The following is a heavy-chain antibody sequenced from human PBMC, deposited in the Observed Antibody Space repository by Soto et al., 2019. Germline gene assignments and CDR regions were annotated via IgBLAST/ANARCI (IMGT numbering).Heavy chain of an antibody. CDR2: INAGNGNT. Sequence: WASVKVSCKASGYTFTSYAMHWVRQAPGQRLEWMGWINAGNGNTKYSQKFQGRVTITRDTSASTAYMELSSLRSEDTAVYYCARMGIAVAGFDYWGQGTLVTVSS. CDR3: ARMGIAVAGFDY. D-gene: IGHD6-19*01. CDR1: GYTFTSYA. J-gene: IGHJ4*02. V-gene: IGHV1-3*01.